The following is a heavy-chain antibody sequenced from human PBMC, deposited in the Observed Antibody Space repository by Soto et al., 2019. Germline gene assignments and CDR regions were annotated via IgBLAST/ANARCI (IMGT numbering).Heavy chain of an antibody. Sequence: SETLSLICAVYGGSFSGYYWSWIRQPPGKGLEWIGEINHSGSTNYNPSLKSRVTISVDTSKNQFSLKLSSVTAADTAVYYCARERKGSSSSSINWFDPWGQGTLVTVSS. J-gene: IGHJ5*02. CDR1: GGSFSGYY. D-gene: IGHD6-6*01. CDR2: INHSGST. V-gene: IGHV4-34*01. CDR3: ARERKGSSSSSINWFDP.